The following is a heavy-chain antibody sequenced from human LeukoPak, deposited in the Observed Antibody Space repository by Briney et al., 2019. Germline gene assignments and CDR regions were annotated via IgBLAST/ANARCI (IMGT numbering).Heavy chain of an antibody. CDR2: ISSSSTI. CDR1: GFTFSSYS. Sequence: PGGSLRLSCAASGFTFSSYSMNWVRQAPGKGLEWVSYISSSSTIYYADLVKGRFTISRDSAKNSLYLQMNSLRAEDTAVYYCTRDFVTAAVSDLWGQGTLVTVSS. J-gene: IGHJ4*02. CDR3: TRDFVTAAVSDL. D-gene: IGHD6-13*01. V-gene: IGHV3-21*05.